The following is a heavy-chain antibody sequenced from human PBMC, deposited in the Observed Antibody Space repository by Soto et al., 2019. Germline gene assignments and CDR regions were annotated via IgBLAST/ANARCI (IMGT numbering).Heavy chain of an antibody. CDR1: GCTFSDYY. D-gene: IGHD3-10*01. CDR3: ATAPFGIVDS. Sequence: GWRRRSCTGSGCTFSDYYMGWIRQAPGKGLEWVSYISNSGSAIYYADSVKGRFTISRGNAKNPLYLQMNSLRAEDTDVYYCATAPFGIVDSWGQGTLVTVSS. J-gene: IGHJ4*02. V-gene: IGHV3-11*01. CDR2: ISNSGSAI.